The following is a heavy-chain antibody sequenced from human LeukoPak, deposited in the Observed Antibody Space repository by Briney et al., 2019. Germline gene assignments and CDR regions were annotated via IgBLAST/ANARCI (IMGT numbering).Heavy chain of an antibody. Sequence: SETLSLTCTVSSYSISSGFFWGWIRQPPGKGLEWIGTVYHSGSTFYNPSLKSRVTISVDTSKNQFSLNLSSVTAADTAVYYCPRARTYYFDYWGQGTLVTVSS. J-gene: IGHJ4*02. V-gene: IGHV4-38-2*02. CDR3: PRARTYYFDY. CDR1: SYSISSGFF. D-gene: IGHD3-16*01. CDR2: VYHSGST.